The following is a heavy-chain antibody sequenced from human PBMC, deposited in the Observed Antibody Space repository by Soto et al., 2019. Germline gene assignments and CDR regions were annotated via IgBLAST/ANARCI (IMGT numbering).Heavy chain of an antibody. J-gene: IGHJ4*02. CDR2: IIPMFGAP. CDR1: GGSFSSSA. V-gene: IGHV1-69*13. Sequence: SVKVSCKASGGSFSSSAVNWARQAPGQGLEWMGGIIPMFGAPNYAQKFQGRGTITADESTSTVYLELSSLKSEDTAVYYCAGGGGYCTSTSCFAYWGQGTLVTVSS. D-gene: IGHD2-2*03. CDR3: AGGGGYCTSTSCFAY.